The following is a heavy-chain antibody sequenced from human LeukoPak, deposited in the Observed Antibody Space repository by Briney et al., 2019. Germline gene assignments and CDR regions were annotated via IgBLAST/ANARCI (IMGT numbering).Heavy chain of an antibody. V-gene: IGHV4-4*07. CDR1: GGSISSYY. CDR2: IYTSGST. J-gene: IGHJ6*02. D-gene: IGHD6-13*01. CDR3: AKEGAAGWVMDV. Sequence: SETLSLTCTVSGGSISSYYWSWIRQPAGKGLEWIGRIYTSGSTNYNPSLKSRVTMSVDTSKNQFSLKLSSVTAADTAVYYCAKEGAAGWVMDVWGQGTTVTVSS.